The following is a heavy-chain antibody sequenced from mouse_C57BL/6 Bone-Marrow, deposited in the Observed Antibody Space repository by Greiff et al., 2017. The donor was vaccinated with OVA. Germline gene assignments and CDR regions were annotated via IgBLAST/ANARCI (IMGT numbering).Heavy chain of an antibody. CDR2: ISGGGGNT. CDR1: GFTFSSYT. V-gene: IGHV5-9*01. CDR3: AYYYGSSYKYFDV. D-gene: IGHD1-1*01. J-gene: IGHJ1*03. Sequence: EVKLMESGGGLVKPGGSLKLSCAASGFTFSSYTMSWVRQTPEKRLEWVATISGGGGNTYYPDSVKGRFTISRDNAKNTLYLQMSSLRSEDTALYYCAYYYGSSYKYFDVWGTGTTVTVSS.